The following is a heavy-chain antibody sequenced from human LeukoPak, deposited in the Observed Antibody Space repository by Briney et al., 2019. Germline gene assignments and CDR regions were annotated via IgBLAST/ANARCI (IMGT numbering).Heavy chain of an antibody. J-gene: IGHJ4*02. V-gene: IGHV3-66*01. CDR1: GFTYSNYW. Sequence: GGSLRLSCAASGFTYSNYWIHWVRQAPGKGLEWVSVIYSGGGTYYADSVKGRFTISRDNSKNTVYLQMNSLRVEDTAVYYCARSRGTFLPHDYWGQGTLVTVSS. CDR2: IYSGGGT. CDR3: ARSRGTFLPHDY. D-gene: IGHD3-16*01.